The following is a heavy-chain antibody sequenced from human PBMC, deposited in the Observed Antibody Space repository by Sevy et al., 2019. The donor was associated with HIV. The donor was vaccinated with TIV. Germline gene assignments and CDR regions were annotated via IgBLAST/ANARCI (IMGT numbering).Heavy chain of an antibody. D-gene: IGHD3-10*01. CDR1: GFIFNSYT. J-gene: IGHJ4*02. CDR3: AKGYGSGSPPDN. CDR2: ISGSGGST. Sequence: GGSLRLSCAASGFIFNSYTMNWVRQAPGKGLEWVSAISGSGGSTYYADSVKGRFTISRDNSRNMVDLQMNSLRVEDTAVYYCAKGYGSGSPPDNWGQRTLVTVSS. V-gene: IGHV3-23*01.